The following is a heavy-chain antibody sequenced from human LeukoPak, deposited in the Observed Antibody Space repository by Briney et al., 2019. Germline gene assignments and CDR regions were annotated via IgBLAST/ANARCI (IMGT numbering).Heavy chain of an antibody. Sequence: GASVKVSCKASGGTFSSYAISWVRQAPGQGLEWMGGIIPIFGTANYAQKFQGRVTITADESTSTVYMELSSLRSGDTAVYYCARDRLAGSTYYGLLYYWGQGTLVTVSS. J-gene: IGHJ4*02. D-gene: IGHD3-3*01. CDR2: IIPIFGTA. V-gene: IGHV1-69*01. CDR3: ARDRLAGSTYYGLLYY. CDR1: GGTFSSYA.